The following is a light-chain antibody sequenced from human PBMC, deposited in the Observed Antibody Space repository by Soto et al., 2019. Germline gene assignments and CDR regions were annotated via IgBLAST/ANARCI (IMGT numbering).Light chain of an antibody. J-gene: IGLJ2*01. CDR3: SSYTSSSPFYV. CDR1: SSDVGGYNY. CDR2: DVS. V-gene: IGLV2-14*01. Sequence: QSALTQPASVSGSPGQSITISCTGTSSDVGGYNYVSWYQQHPGKAPKLMIYDVSNRLSGVSNRFSGSKSGNTVSLTISGQQAEDEGDYYCSSYTSSSPFYVFGGCTKLTVL.